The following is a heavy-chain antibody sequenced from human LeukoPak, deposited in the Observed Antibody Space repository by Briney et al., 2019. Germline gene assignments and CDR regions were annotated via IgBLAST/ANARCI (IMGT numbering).Heavy chain of an antibody. CDR3: ARDPSLDD. V-gene: IGHV3-21*01. CDR1: GFTFSYYN. D-gene: IGHD3-16*02. CDR2: ISTASSNI. J-gene: IGHJ4*02. Sequence: GGSLRLSCAASGFTFSYYNMNWVRQAPGKGLEWVSSISTASSNIYYADSVKGRFTISRDNTKNSLYLQMNSLRAEDTAVYYCARDPSLDDWGQATLVTVSS.